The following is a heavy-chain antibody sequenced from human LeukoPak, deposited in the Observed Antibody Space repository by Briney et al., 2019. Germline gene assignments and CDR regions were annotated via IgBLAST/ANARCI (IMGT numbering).Heavy chain of an antibody. CDR2: IYYSGST. CDR3: ARDLGYGDAGFDY. D-gene: IGHD4-17*01. V-gene: IGHV4-59*11. CDR1: GGSISSHY. J-gene: IGHJ4*02. Sequence: PSETLSLTCTVSGGSISSHYWSWIRQPPGEGLEWIGYIYYSGSTNYNPSLKSRVTISVDTSKNQFSLKLSSVTAADTAVYYCARDLGYGDAGFDYWGQGTLVTVSS.